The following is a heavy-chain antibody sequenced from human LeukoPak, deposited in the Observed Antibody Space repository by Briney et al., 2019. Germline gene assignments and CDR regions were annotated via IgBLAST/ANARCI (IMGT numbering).Heavy chain of an antibody. CDR3: ARGGYCSSTSCYFSDAFDI. CDR1: GFTVSSNY. D-gene: IGHD2-2*03. V-gene: IGHV3-66*02. Sequence: GGSLRLFCAPSGFTVSSNYMSWVRQAPGKGLEWVSVIYSGGSTYYADSVKGRFTISRDNSKNTLYLQMNSLRAEDTAVYYCARGGYCSSTSCYFSDAFDIWAQGTMVTVSS. CDR2: IYSGGST. J-gene: IGHJ3*02.